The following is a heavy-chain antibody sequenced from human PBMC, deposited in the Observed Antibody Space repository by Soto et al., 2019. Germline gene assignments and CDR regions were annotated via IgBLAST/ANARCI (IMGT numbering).Heavy chain of an antibody. CDR3: ARATPSVATLGYGMDV. D-gene: IGHD5-12*01. CDR1: GGSINSGGYY. CDR2: IYYTGST. V-gene: IGHV4-31*01. J-gene: IGHJ6*02. Sequence: QVQLQESCPGLVKPSQTLSLTCTVSGGSINSGGYYWNWIRQHPGSGLEWMGYIYYTGSTYYNPSLKSLIPFSNDTSRNQFSLKVNSVTAEDTAVYYCARATPSVATLGYGMDVWGQGTKVVVSS.